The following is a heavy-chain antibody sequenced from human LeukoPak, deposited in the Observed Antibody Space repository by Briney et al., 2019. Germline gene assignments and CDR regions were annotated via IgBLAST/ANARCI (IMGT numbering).Heavy chain of an antibody. CDR2: INPNSGGT. D-gene: IGHD3-10*02. Sequence: ASVKVSCKASGYTFTGYYMHWVRQAPGQGLEWMGWINPNSGGTNYAQKFQGRVTVTKDTSISTAYMELSRLRSDDTAVYYCARDLTKIGPFDYWGQGTLVTVSS. J-gene: IGHJ4*02. V-gene: IGHV1-2*02. CDR3: ARDLTKIGPFDY. CDR1: GYTFTGYY.